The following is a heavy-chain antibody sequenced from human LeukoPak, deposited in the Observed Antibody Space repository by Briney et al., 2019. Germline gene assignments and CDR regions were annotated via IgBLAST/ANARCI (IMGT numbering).Heavy chain of an antibody. J-gene: IGHJ4*02. CDR2: INSDGSST. D-gene: IGHD3-10*01. Sequence: PGGSLRLSCAASGFTFSSYWMHWVRQAPGKGLVWVSRINSDGSSTSYADSVKGRFTISRDNFQNTLYLQMNSLRAEDTAVYYCARAGATGLIDYWGQGTLVTVSS. V-gene: IGHV3-74*01. CDR3: ARAGATGLIDY. CDR1: GFTFSSYW.